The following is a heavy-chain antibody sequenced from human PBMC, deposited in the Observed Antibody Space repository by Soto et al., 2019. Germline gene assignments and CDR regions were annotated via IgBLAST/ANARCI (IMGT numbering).Heavy chain of an antibody. V-gene: IGHV4-34*01. CDR3: ARAGRYSYGSPNFDY. D-gene: IGHD5-18*01. CDR2: INHSGST. CDR1: VGSFSGYY. J-gene: IGHJ4*02. Sequence: SETLSLTCPVHVGSFSGYYWSWIRQPPGKGLEWIGEINHSGSTNYNPSLKSRVTISVDTSKNQFSLKLSSVTAADTAVYYCARAGRYSYGSPNFDYWGQGTLVTVSS.